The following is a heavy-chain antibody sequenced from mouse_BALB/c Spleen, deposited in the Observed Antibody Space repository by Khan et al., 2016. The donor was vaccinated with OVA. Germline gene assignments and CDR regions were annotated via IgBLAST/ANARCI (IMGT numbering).Heavy chain of an antibody. D-gene: IGHD1-2*01. CDR2: ISYSGST. V-gene: IGHV3-2*02. Sequence: DVKLQESGPGLVKPSQSLSLTCTVTGYSITSGYGWNWIRQFPGNKLEWMGYISYSGSTNYNPSLKSRISITRDTSKNQSCLQLNSVTTEDTATYYCARTARIKYWGQGTTLTVSS. CDR1: GYSITSGYG. J-gene: IGHJ2*01. CDR3: ARTARIKY.